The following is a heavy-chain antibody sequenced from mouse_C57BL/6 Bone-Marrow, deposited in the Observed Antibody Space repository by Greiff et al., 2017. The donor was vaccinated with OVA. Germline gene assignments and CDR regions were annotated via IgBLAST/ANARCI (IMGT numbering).Heavy chain of an antibody. CDR2: INYDGSST. D-gene: IGHD1-1*01. V-gene: IGHV5-16*01. J-gene: IGHJ1*03. CDR3: ARGGSYYGSSYGYFDV. CDR1: GFTFSDYY. Sequence: EVQVVESEGGLVQPGSSMKLSCTASGFTFSDYYMAWVRQVPEKGLEWVANINYDGSSTYYLDSLKSRFIISRDNAKNILYLQMSSLKSEDTATYYCARGGSYYGSSYGYFDVWGTGTTVTVSS.